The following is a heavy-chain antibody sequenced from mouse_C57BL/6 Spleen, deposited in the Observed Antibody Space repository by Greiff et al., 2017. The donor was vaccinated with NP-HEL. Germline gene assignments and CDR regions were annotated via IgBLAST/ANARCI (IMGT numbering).Heavy chain of an antibody. CDR1: GYAFTNYL. Sequence: VQLQQSGAELVRPGTSVKVSCKASGYAFTNYLIEWVKQRPGQGLEWIGVINPGSGGTNYNEKFKGKATLTADKSSSTAYMQLSSLTSEDSAVYFCARSNINGYSYAMDYWGQGTSVTVSS. D-gene: IGHD2-3*01. CDR3: ARSNINGYSYAMDY. V-gene: IGHV1-54*01. J-gene: IGHJ4*01. CDR2: INPGSGGT.